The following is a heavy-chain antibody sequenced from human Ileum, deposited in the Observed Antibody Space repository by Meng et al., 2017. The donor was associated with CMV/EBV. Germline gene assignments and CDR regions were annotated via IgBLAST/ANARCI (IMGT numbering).Heavy chain of an antibody. D-gene: IGHD2-15*01. CDR1: DSSINCCY. Sequence: LTFTVTDSSINCCYWSWSRQRPGRGLEWIGFMLYSGSNNYNHSLKSRVTISVDTSKNQCSLKLNSVTAADTAVYYCGGVAPGWGVEYWGQGGLVTVPQ. V-gene: IGHV4-59*12. J-gene: IGHJ4*02. CDR2: MLYSGSN. CDR3: GGVAPGWGVEY.